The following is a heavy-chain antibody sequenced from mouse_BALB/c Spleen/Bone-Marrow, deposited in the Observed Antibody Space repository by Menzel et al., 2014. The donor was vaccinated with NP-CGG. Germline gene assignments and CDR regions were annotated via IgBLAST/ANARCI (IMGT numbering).Heavy chain of an antibody. Sequence: VQLKESGAELVKPGASVKLSCTASGFNIKDTYMHWVKQRPEQGLEWIGRIDPANGNTKYDPKFQGKATITADTSSNTAYLQLSSLTFEDTAVYYRASYYYGSSSFAYWGQGTLVTVSA. CDR2: IDPANGNT. J-gene: IGHJ3*01. V-gene: IGHV14-3*02. CDR1: GFNIKDTY. D-gene: IGHD1-1*01. CDR3: ASYYYGSSSFAY.